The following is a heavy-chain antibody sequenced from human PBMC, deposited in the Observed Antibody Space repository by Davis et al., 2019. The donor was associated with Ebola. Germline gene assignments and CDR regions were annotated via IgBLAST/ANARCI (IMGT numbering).Heavy chain of an antibody. CDR3: SRFGEGAY. CDR1: GGSISSTSYY. CDR2: ISGSGRT. V-gene: IGHV4-61*05. J-gene: IGHJ4*02. Sequence: PSETLSLTCTVSGGSISSTSYYWGWFRQPPGKGLEWIGFISGSGRTSYNPSLKSRVTISADTSKNQFSLNLSSVTAADTAVYFCSRFGEGAYWGQGTLVTVSS. D-gene: IGHD2-21*01.